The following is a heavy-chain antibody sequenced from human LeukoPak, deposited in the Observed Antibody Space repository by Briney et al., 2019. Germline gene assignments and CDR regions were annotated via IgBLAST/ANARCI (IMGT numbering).Heavy chain of an antibody. CDR3: ARCRNRPRTPQTCGPIDY. CDR2: IYSSGST. Sequence: TSETLSLTCSVSGASISSGSNYWGWIRQPPGKTLEWIGSIYSSGSTYYNPSLKSRVIIIIDTPKNHFSLTLSSVTAADTAVYYCARCRNRPRTPQTCGPIDYWGQGTLVTVSS. CDR1: GASISSGSNY. J-gene: IGHJ4*02. V-gene: IGHV4-39*07. D-gene: IGHD1-14*01.